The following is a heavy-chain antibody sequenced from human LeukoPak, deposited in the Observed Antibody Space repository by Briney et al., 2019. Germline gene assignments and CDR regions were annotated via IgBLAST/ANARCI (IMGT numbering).Heavy chain of an antibody. CDR1: GFTFSNYW. CDR3: ARDRQIAY. V-gene: IGHV3-7*01. CDR2: IKQDGSEK. J-gene: IGHJ4*02. Sequence: AGGSLRFSCAASGFTFSNYWLTWVRQAPGQGLEWVANIKQDGSEKHYVDSVKGRFTISRDNAKNSLYLQMNSLRAEDTAVYYCARDRQIAYWGQGTLVTVSS.